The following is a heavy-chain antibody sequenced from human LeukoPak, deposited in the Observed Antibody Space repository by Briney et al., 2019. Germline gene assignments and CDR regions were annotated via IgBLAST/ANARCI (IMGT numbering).Heavy chain of an antibody. D-gene: IGHD3-10*01. J-gene: IGHJ5*02. CDR3: VRPSGSGTYYRPNWFDP. Sequence: GGPPRLSCSVSGFTFSSFAMHWVRQAPGKGLEYVSAISSDGGSTYYADSVRGRFTISRDDSKNTLYLQMSSLRAEDTAVYYCVRPSGSGTYYRPNWFDPWGQGTLVTVSS. CDR2: ISSDGGST. V-gene: IGHV3-64D*06. CDR1: GFTFSSFA.